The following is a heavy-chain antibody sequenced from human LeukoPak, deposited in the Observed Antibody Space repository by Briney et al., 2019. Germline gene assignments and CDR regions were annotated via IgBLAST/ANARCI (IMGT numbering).Heavy chain of an antibody. V-gene: IGHV3-23*01. D-gene: IGHD3-3*01. CDR1: GFTLSSYA. CDR2: ISGSGGST. Sequence: GGSLRLSCAASGFTLSSYAMSWVRQAPGKGLEWVSAISGSGGSTYYADSVKGRFTISRDNAKDTLYLQMSSLRDEDTAVYYCVSDLCGGDDQWGRGTLVTVSS. CDR3: VSDLCGGDDQ. J-gene: IGHJ5*02.